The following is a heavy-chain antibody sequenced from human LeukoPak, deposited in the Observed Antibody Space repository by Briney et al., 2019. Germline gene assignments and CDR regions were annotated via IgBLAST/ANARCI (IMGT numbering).Heavy chain of an antibody. CDR2: IQQDGSQK. CDR1: GFTFSTYW. J-gene: IGHJ4*02. D-gene: IGHD4-17*01. CDR3: ARQIPPVDY. Sequence: GGSLRLSCAASGFTFSTYWMSWARQAPGKGLEWVANIQQDGSQKYYVDSVKGRFAISRDNAKNSLFLQMNSLRAEDTAVYYCARQIPPVDYWGQGTLVTVSS. V-gene: IGHV3-7*05.